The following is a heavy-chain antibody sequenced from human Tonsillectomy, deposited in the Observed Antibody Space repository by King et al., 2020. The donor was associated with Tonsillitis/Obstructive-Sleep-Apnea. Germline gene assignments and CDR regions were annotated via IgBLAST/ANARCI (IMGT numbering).Heavy chain of an antibody. D-gene: IGHD2-15*01. J-gene: IGHJ6*03. V-gene: IGHV3-9*01. Sequence: VQLVESGGGLVQPGRSLRLSCAASGFTFDDYAMHWVRQAPGKGLEWVSGISWNSGSIGYADSVKGRFTISRDNAKNSLYLQMNSLRAEDTALYYCAKEGYCRGGSCYTDYYYYYMDVWGKGTTVTVS. CDR2: ISWNSGSI. CDR1: GFTFDDYA. CDR3: AKEGYCRGGSCYTDYYYYYMDV.